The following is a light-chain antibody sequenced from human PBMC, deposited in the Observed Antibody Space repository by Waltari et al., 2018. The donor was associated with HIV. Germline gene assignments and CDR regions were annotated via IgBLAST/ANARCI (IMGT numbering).Light chain of an antibody. CDR3: QQTVGSPYT. CDR2: GAS. CDR1: QTINNR. Sequence: DIQMTQSPSSLSASIGDTVTITCRASQTINNRLSWFQQKPGMAPKLLIHGASTLQRGVPLRFSGGGSGTDFTLTITSLQHEDFATYYCQQTVGSPYTFAQGTKVDVK. J-gene: IGKJ2*01. V-gene: IGKV1-39*01.